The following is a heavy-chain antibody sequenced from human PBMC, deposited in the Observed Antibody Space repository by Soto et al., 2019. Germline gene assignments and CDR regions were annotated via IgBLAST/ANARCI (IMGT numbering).Heavy chain of an antibody. CDR1: GFTFSSYA. CDR2: ISGSGGST. J-gene: IGHJ4*02. V-gene: IGHV3-23*01. D-gene: IGHD6-19*01. Sequence: GGSLRLSCAASGFTFSSYAMSWVRQAPGKGLEWVSAISGSGGSTYYADSMKGRFTISRDNSKNTLYLQMNSLRAEDTAVYYCAKVGAVAGTLFYFDYWGQGTLVTVSS. CDR3: AKVGAVAGTLFYFDY.